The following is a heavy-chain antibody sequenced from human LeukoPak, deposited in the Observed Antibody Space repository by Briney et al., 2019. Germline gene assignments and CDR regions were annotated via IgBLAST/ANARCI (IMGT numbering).Heavy chain of an antibody. J-gene: IGHJ4*02. CDR1: GGSISSSSYY. Sequence: PSETLSLTCTVSGGSISSSSYYWGWIRQPPGKGLEWIGSIYYSGSTYYNPSLKGRVAISVDTSKNQFSLKLSSVTAADTAVYYCARHLDGYNYFDYWGQGTLVTVSS. V-gene: IGHV4-39*01. D-gene: IGHD5-24*01. CDR3: ARHLDGYNYFDY. CDR2: IYYSGST.